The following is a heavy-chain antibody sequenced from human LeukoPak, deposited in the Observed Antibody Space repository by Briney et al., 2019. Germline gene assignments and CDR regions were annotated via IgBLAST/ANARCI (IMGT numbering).Heavy chain of an antibody. CDR3: ARDIRNAFDI. V-gene: IGHV4-59*01. CDR2: IYYSENT. D-gene: IGHD1-14*01. CDR1: GGSISSYY. Sequence: SETLSLTCTVSGGSISSYYWSWIRQPPGKGLEWIGYIYYSENTNYNPSLKSRVTISVDTSKNQFSLKLSSVTAADTAMYYCARDIRNAFDIWGQGTMVTVSS. J-gene: IGHJ3*02.